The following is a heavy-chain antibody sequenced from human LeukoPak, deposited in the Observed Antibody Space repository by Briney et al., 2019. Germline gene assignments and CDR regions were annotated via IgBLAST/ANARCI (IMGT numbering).Heavy chain of an antibody. V-gene: IGHV5-51*01. CDR3: ARPKIVGASHGPFDY. J-gene: IGHJ4*02. Sequence: GESLKISCKGSGYGFTNNWIAWVRQMPGKGLEWMGIIYPGDSDTRYSLSFQGQVTISADKSISTAYLQWSSLKASDTAMYYCARPKIVGASHGPFDYWGRGTLVTVSS. D-gene: IGHD1-26*01. CDR2: IYPGDSDT. CDR1: GYGFTNNW.